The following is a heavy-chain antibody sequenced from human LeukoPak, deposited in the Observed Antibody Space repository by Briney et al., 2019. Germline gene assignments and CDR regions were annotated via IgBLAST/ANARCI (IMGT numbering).Heavy chain of an antibody. CDR3: VRDLMGSGSTTAYLHH. V-gene: IGHV3-21*01. Sequence: GGSLRLSCAASGFTLNNYGMHWVRQAPGKGLEWVSSISRRSRHVYYAGSVQGRFTISRDNAENSLYLQMNSLRAEDMAVYFCVRDLMGSGSTTAYLHHWGQGTLVTVSS. CDR2: ISRRSRHV. CDR1: GFTLNNYG. J-gene: IGHJ1*01. D-gene: IGHD1-1*01.